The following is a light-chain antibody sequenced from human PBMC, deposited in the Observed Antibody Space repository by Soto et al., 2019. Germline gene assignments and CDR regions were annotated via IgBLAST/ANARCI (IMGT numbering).Light chain of an antibody. CDR3: QQYNNWPPFT. V-gene: IGKV3-15*01. CDR2: GAS. CDR1: QTISSN. J-gene: IGKJ3*01. Sequence: DIVMTQSPATLSVSPGERATLSCRASQTISSNLAWYQQKPGQTXRLLIYGASTRAAGIPARFSGSGSGTDFTLTITSLQSEDFAVYYGQQYNNWPPFTFGPGTKVDIK.